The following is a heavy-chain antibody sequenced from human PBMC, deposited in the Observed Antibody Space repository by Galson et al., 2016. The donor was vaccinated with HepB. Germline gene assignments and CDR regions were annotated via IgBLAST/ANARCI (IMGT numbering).Heavy chain of an antibody. V-gene: IGHV3-30-3*01. Sequence: SLRLSCAASGFTFNTYTMHWVRQAPGKGLEWVALLSFDGNNKYYADSVKGRFTISRDNSKNTLFVQMNSLRTEDTAVYYCARVEGITAAFDYWGQGTLVTVSA. CDR1: GFTFNTYT. J-gene: IGHJ4*02. D-gene: IGHD6-13*01. CDR3: ARVEGITAAFDY. CDR2: LSFDGNNK.